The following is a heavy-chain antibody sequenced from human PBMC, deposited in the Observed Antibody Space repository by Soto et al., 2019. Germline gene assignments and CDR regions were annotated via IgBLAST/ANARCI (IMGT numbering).Heavy chain of an antibody. CDR2: VYYRGNA. D-gene: IGHD3-9*01. J-gene: IGHJ4*02. CDR1: DDSINSDKYY. V-gene: IGHV4-39*01. Sequence: QLQLQESGPGLVKPSETLSLTCSVSDDSINSDKYYWGWIRQPPGKGLEWIGSVYYRGNAYYNPSLQSRVTISLDKSKIQFSLKLNSVTAADSAVYFCASLEGLATISYYYDFWGPGALVTVSS. CDR3: ASLEGLATISYYYDF.